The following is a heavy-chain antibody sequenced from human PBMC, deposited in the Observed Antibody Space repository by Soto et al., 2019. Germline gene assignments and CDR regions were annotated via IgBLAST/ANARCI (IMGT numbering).Heavy chain of an antibody. CDR3: ARTYCSSTSCYFSGDY. D-gene: IGHD2-2*01. V-gene: IGHV1-69*13. CDR2: IIPIFGTA. J-gene: IGHJ4*02. CDR1: GGTFSSYA. Sequence: GASVKVSCKASGGTFSSYAISWVRQAPGQGLECMGGIIPIFGTANYAQKFQGRVTITADESTSTAYMELSSLRSEDTAVYYCARTYCSSTSCYFSGDYWGQGTLVTVSS.